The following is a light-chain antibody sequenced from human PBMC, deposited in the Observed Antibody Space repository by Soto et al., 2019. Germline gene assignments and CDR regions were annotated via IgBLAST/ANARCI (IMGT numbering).Light chain of an antibody. CDR3: QQYNNWPPT. CDR1: QSVSSN. J-gene: IGKJ1*01. V-gene: IGKV3-15*01. Sequence: EIVMTQSPATLSASPGERATLSCRASQSVSSNLAWYQQKPGQAPWLLIYGASTRATGIPARFSGSGSGTEFTLTISSLQSEDFAVYYCQQYNNWPPTFGQGTKVDIK. CDR2: GAS.